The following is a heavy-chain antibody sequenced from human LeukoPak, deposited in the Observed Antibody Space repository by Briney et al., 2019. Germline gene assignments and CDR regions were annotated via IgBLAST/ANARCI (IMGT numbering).Heavy chain of an antibody. J-gene: IGHJ3*02. V-gene: IGHV3-20*01. CDR2: INWNGGST. CDR3: AREMYYYDSSGYYLGAFDI. Sequence: RPGGSLRLSCAASGFTFDDYGMSWVRQAPGGGLEWVSGINWNGGSTGYADSVKGRFTISRDNAKNSLYLQMNSLRAEDTALYHCAREMYYYDSSGYYLGAFDIWGQGTMVTVSS. D-gene: IGHD3-22*01. CDR1: GFTFDDYG.